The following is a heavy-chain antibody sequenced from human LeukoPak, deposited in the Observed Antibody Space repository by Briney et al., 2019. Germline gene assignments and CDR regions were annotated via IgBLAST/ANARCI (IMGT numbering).Heavy chain of an antibody. CDR1: GGTFSSYA. Sequence: GASVKVSCKASGGTFSSYAISWVRQAPGQGLEWMGRIIPILGIANYAQKFQGRVTITADKSTSTAYMEPSSLRSEDTAVYYCAETEGAAVGYGMDVWGQGTTVTVSS. CDR2: IIPILGIA. J-gene: IGHJ6*02. V-gene: IGHV1-69*04. CDR3: AETEGAAVGYGMDV. D-gene: IGHD6-13*01.